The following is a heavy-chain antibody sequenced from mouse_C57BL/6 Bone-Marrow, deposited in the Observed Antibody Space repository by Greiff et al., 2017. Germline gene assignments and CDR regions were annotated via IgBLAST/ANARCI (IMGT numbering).Heavy chain of an antibody. V-gene: IGHV1-81*01. CDR1: GYTFTSYG. CDR3: AREEIYYDYYFDY. J-gene: IGHJ2*01. Sequence: QVHVKQSGAELARPGASVKLSCKASGYTFTSYGISWVKQRTGQGLEWIGEIYPRSGNTYYNEKFKGKATLTADKSSSTAYMELRSLTSEDSAVYFCAREEIYYDYYFDYWGQGTTLTVSS. D-gene: IGHD2-4*01. CDR2: IYPRSGNT.